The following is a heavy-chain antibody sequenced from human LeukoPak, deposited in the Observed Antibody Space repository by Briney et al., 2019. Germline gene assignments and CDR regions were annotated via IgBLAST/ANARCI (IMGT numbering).Heavy chain of an antibody. CDR1: GYTFTSYA. D-gene: IGHD3-10*01. CDR2: INAGNGNT. Sequence: ASVKVSCKASGYTFTSYAMHCVRHAPGQRLEWMGWINAGNGNTKYSQKFQGRVTITRDTSASTANMELSSLRSEDTAVYYCARTGITMVRGVFNFDYWGQGTLVTVSS. J-gene: IGHJ4*02. CDR3: ARTGITMVRGVFNFDY. V-gene: IGHV1-3*01.